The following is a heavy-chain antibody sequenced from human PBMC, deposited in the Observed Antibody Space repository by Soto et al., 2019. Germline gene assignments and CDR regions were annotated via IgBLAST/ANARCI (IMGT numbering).Heavy chain of an antibody. Sequence: GESLKISCKGSGYSFTSYWISWVRQMPGKGLEWMGRIDPSDSYTNYSPSFQGHVTISADKSISTAYLQWSSLKASDTAMYYCAXQVYDPDKWFDPWGQGTLVTVSS. CDR3: AXQVYDPDKWFDP. V-gene: IGHV5-10-1*01. CDR1: GYSFTSYW. D-gene: IGHD3-3*01. CDR2: IDPSDSYT. J-gene: IGHJ5*02.